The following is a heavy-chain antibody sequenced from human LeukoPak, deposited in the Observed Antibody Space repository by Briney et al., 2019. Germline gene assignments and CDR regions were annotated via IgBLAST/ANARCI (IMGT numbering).Heavy chain of an antibody. CDR2: IYTSGST. V-gene: IGHV4-4*07. D-gene: IGHD2-2*01. Sequence: ETLSLTCTVSGGSISSYYWSWIRQPAGKGLEWIGRIYTSGSTNYNPSLKSRVTMSVDTSKNQFSLKLSSVTAADTAVYYCARERIVVVPAAMRWFDPWGQGTLVTVSS. CDR1: GGSISSYY. J-gene: IGHJ5*02. CDR3: ARERIVVVPAAMRWFDP.